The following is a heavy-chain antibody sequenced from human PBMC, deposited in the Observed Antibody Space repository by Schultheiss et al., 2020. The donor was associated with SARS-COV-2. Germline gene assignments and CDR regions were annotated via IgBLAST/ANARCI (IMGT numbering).Heavy chain of an antibody. V-gene: IGHV4-30-4*08. Sequence: SETLSLTCTVSGGSISSGGYYWSWIRQHPGKGLEWIGYIYYSGSTYYNPSLKSRVTISVDTSKNQFSLRLSSVTAADTAVYYCARGLGYCSSTSCSEGNDYWGQGTLVTVSS. CDR3: ARGLGYCSSTSCSEGNDY. CDR2: IYYSGST. J-gene: IGHJ4*02. D-gene: IGHD2-2*01. CDR1: GGSISSGGYY.